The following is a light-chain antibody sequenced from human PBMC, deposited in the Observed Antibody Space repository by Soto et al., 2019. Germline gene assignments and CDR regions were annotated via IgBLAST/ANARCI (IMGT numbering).Light chain of an antibody. CDR3: QQSFTTPPYT. J-gene: IGKJ2*01. CDR2: AAS. CDR1: QSVSSY. V-gene: IGKV1-39*01. Sequence: DIHMTQSPSSLSASVGDRVIITCRASQSVSSYLNWYQQKLGKAPKLLISAASNLQSGVPSRFSGSGSGTDFALNISGLEVEDFAIYFCQQSFTTPPYTFGQGTRL.